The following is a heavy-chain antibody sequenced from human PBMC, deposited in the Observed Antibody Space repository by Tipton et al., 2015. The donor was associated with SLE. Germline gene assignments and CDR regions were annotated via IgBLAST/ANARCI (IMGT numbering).Heavy chain of an antibody. Sequence: TLSLTCAVYGGSFSGYYWSWIRQPPGKGLEWIGEINHSGSTNYNPSHKSRVTISVDTSKTQFSLKPGSVTAADTAVYYCAILTYWGQGTLVTVSS. CDR1: GGSFSGYY. CDR2: INHSGST. V-gene: IGHV4-34*01. J-gene: IGHJ4*02. CDR3: AILTY.